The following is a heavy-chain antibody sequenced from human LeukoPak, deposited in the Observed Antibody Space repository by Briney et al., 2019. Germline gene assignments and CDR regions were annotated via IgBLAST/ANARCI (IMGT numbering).Heavy chain of an antibody. Sequence: PSQTLSLTCTVSGGSISSGGYYWSWIRQLPGKGLEWIGYIYYSGSTYYNPSLKSRVTISVDTSKNQFSLKLSSVTAADTAVYYCARGAVVVPAAIGSYYFDYWGQGTLVIVSS. CDR2: IYYSGST. V-gene: IGHV4-31*03. CDR3: ARGAVVVPAAIGSYYFDY. D-gene: IGHD2-2*01. CDR1: GGSISSGGYY. J-gene: IGHJ4*02.